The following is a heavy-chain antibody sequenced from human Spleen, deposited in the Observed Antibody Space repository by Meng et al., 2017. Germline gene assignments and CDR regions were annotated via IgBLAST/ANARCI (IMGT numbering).Heavy chain of an antibody. J-gene: IGHJ4*02. Sequence: SAKVSCKASGGTFSSYAISWVRQAPGQGLEWMGGIIPIFGTANYAQKFQGRVTMTRDTSISTAYMELSRLRSDDTAVYYCARDRIAAAGRLAYWGQGTLVTVSS. D-gene: IGHD6-13*01. V-gene: IGHV1-69*05. CDR3: ARDRIAAAGRLAY. CDR2: IIPIFGTA. CDR1: GGTFSSYA.